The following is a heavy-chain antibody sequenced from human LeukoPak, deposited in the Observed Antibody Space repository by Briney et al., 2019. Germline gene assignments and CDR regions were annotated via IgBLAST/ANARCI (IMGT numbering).Heavy chain of an antibody. V-gene: IGHV1-69*06. CDR1: GASFSSYA. Sequence: SVKVSCKASGASFSSYAISWVRQAPGQGLEWMGRIIPIFGTPNYAQRFQGRVTITADIVSSTAYMEVNNLTSEDTAVYFCAKQEALRQDYYMDVWGNGTTVTVSS. CDR3: AKQEALRQDYYMDV. J-gene: IGHJ6*03. CDR2: IIPIFGTP.